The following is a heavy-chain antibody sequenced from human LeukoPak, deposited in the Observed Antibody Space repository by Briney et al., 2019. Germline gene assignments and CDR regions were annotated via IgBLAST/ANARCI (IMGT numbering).Heavy chain of an antibody. D-gene: IGHD3-22*01. CDR2: ISGSGGST. Sequence: PGGSLRLSCAASGFTFSSYAMSWVCQAPGKGLEWVSAISGSGGSTYYADSVKGRFTISRDNSKNTLYLQMNSLRAEDTAVYYCAKGPLWGYYYDSSGYYGPLPFDYWGQGTLVTVSS. CDR3: AKGPLWGYYYDSSGYYGPLPFDY. V-gene: IGHV3-23*01. J-gene: IGHJ4*02. CDR1: GFTFSSYA.